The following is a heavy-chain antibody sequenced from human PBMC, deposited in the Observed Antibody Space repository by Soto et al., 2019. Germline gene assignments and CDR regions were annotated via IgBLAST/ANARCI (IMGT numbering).Heavy chain of an antibody. CDR3: VKNSGWFNT. CDR2: IDGSGGIT. D-gene: IGHD3-10*01. J-gene: IGHJ5*02. CDR1: GFTFGTTD. V-gene: IGHV3-23*01. Sequence: SLRLSCAASGFTFGTTDMSWVRQAPGEGLEWVSTIDGSGGITYYADSVKGRFTISRDNSRNTVYLQMNSLRGDDTALYYCVKNSGWFNTWGQGALVTVSS.